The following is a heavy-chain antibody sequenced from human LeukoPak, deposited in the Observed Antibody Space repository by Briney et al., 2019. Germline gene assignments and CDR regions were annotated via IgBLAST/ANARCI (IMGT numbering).Heavy chain of an antibody. CDR2: IYYSGST. V-gene: IGHV4-59*01. Sequence: SSETLSLTCAVSGGSISSYYWSWIRQPPGKGLEWIGYIYYSGSTNYNPSLKSRVTISVDTSKNQFSLKLGSVTAADTAVYYCARVGGANFYYYGMDVRGQGTTVTVSS. CDR1: GGSISSYY. CDR3: ARVGGANFYYYGMDV. D-gene: IGHD1-26*01. J-gene: IGHJ6*02.